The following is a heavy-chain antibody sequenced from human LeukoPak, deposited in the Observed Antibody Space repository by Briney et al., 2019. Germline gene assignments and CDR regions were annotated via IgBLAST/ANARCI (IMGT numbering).Heavy chain of an antibody. Sequence: GGSLRLSCAASGFTFSSYGMSWVRQAPEKGLEWVSAISGSGGSTYYADSVKGRFTISRDNSKNTLYLQMNSLRAEDTAVYYCAKVSTVTPLGAFDIWGQGTMVTVSS. V-gene: IGHV3-23*01. CDR2: ISGSGGST. J-gene: IGHJ3*02. D-gene: IGHD4-17*01. CDR3: AKVSTVTPLGAFDI. CDR1: GFTFSSYG.